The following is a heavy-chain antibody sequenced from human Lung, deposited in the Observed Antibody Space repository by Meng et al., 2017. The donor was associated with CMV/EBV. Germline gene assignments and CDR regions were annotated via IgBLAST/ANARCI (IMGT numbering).Heavy chain of an antibody. Sequence: CIVCGGSIGSSGFYWGWIRQPPGKGLEWIGTFYQGGTTSFHPSLKGRVSISLDMSKNQFSLNLNSVTAADTAVYYCARVDRQWFDPWGQGTLVTVSS. CDR1: GGSIGSSGFY. J-gene: IGHJ5*02. V-gene: IGHV4-39*07. CDR3: ARVDRQWFDP. CDR2: FYQGGTT.